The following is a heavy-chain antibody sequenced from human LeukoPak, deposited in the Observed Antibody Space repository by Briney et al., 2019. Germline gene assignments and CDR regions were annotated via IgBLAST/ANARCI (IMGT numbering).Heavy chain of an antibody. CDR2: IGGSGANT. V-gene: IGHV3-23*01. J-gene: IGHJ4*02. CDR3: AKRGVYGNFYFDY. D-gene: IGHD4-11*01. CDR1: GLTFSSYA. Sequence: GGSLRLSCAASGLTFSSYAMSWVRQAPGKGLEWVSTIGGSGANTYYADSLRGRFTISRDNSKNTLYLQMNSLRAEDTAVYYCAKRGVYGNFYFDYWGQGTLATVSS.